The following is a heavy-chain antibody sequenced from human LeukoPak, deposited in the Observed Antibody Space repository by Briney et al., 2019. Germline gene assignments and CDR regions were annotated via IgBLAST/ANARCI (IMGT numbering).Heavy chain of an antibody. CDR2: IYYSGST. Sequence: SETLSLTCTVSGGSISSYYWSWIRQPPGKGLEWIGYIYYSGSTNYNPSLKSRVTISVDTSKNQFSLKLTSVTAADTAVYYCARFSGEYSSGYVYNWFDPWGQGTLVTVSS. V-gene: IGHV4-59*01. J-gene: IGHJ5*02. CDR3: ARFSGEYSSGYVYNWFDP. D-gene: IGHD3-22*01. CDR1: GGSISSYY.